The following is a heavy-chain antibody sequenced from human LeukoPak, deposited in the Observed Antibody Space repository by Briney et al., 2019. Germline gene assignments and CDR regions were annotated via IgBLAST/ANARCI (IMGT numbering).Heavy chain of an antibody. V-gene: IGHV3-30*11. D-gene: IGHD6-19*01. CDR3: ARDPQWLGN. CDR1: GFTFSSYA. Sequence: GGSLRLSYAGSGFTFSSYAMHWVRQAPGKGLEWVAVISYDGSNKYYADSVKGRFTISRDNSKNTLYLQMNSLRAEDTAVYYCARDPQWLGNWGQGTLVTVSS. CDR2: ISYDGSNK. J-gene: IGHJ4*02.